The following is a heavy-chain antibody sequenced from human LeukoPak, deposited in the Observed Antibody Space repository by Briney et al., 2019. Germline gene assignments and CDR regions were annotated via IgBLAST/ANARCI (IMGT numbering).Heavy chain of an antibody. V-gene: IGHV3-7*01. Sequence: GGSLRLSCAASGFTFSIHWMTWVRQAPGKGLEWVATIKPDGNDKYFVDSVKGRFTVSRDNAKNSLYLQMNSLRAEDTAVYYCARDGYSSGFFDYWGQGTLVTASS. CDR2: IKPDGNDK. CDR1: GFTFSIHW. CDR3: ARDGYSSGFFDY. D-gene: IGHD6-19*01. J-gene: IGHJ4*02.